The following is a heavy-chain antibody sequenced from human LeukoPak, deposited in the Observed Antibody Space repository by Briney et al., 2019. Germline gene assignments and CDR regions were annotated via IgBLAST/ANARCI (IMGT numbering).Heavy chain of an antibody. J-gene: IGHJ6*02. CDR2: ISSSSSTI. Sequence: GGPLRLSCAASGFTFSSYSMNWVRQAPGKGLEWVSYISSSSSTIYYADSVKGRFTISRDNAKNSLYLQMNSLRAEDTAVYYCARGWNYPPYYYYYYGMDVWGQGTTVIVSS. D-gene: IGHD1-7*01. CDR1: GFTFSSYS. V-gene: IGHV3-48*01. CDR3: ARGWNYPPYYYYYYGMDV.